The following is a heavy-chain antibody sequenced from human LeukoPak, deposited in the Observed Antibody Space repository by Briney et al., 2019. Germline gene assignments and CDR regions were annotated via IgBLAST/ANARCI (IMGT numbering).Heavy chain of an antibody. Sequence: GGSLRLSCAASGFTFSSYSMNWVRQAPGKGLEWVSSISSSSSYIYYADSVKGRFTISRVNAKNSLYLQMNSLRAEDTAVYYCASYYDFWSGYGRDYWGQGTLVTVSS. J-gene: IGHJ4*02. CDR1: GFTFSSYS. CDR3: ASYYDFWSGYGRDY. V-gene: IGHV3-21*01. CDR2: ISSSSSYI. D-gene: IGHD3-3*01.